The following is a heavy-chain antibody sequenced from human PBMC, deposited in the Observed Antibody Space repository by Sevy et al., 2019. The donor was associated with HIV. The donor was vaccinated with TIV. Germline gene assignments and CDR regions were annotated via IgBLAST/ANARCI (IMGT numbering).Heavy chain of an antibody. CDR3: VRGPREHYFDS. CDR2: ISSSSRSI. Sequence: GGSLRLSCEASGFTFSSYSMNWVRQAPGKGPEWVSYISSSSRSIYYAESVRGRFTISRDNAKNSLYLQMNSLRDDDTAIYFCVRGPREHYFDSWGPGILVTVSS. D-gene: IGHD1-1*01. V-gene: IGHV3-48*02. J-gene: IGHJ4*02. CDR1: GFTFSSYS.